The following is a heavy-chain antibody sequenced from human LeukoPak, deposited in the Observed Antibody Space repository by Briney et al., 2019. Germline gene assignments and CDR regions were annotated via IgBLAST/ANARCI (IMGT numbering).Heavy chain of an antibody. J-gene: IGHJ4*02. CDR1: GFTFSSYS. D-gene: IGHD4-11*01. CDR3: AIIPHRDYSKEWRLDY. Sequence: GGSLRLSCAASGFTFSSYSMNWVRQAPGKGLEWVSSISSSSSYIYYADSVKGRFTISRDNAKNSLYLQMNSLRAEDTAVYYCAIIPHRDYSKEWRLDYWGQGTLVTVSS. V-gene: IGHV3-21*01. CDR2: ISSSSSYI.